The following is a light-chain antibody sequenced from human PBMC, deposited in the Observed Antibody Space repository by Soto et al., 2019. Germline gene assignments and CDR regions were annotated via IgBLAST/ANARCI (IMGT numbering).Light chain of an antibody. Sequence: DIQLTQSRSSLSASVGDRVTITCRASQSVTDYLNWYQQESGKAPTLLIYGASTLHSGVPSRFSGSGSGTEFTLTIRSLDREDFGVYFCQQSYRTPYTFGQGTRLDIK. CDR1: QSVTDY. CDR2: GAS. V-gene: IGKV1-39*01. CDR3: QQSYRTPYT. J-gene: IGKJ2*01.